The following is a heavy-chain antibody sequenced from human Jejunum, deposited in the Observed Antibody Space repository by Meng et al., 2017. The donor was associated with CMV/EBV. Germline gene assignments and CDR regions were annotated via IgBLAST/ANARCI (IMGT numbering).Heavy chain of an antibody. V-gene: IGHV6-1*01. CDR3: ARDRLWAFDI. D-gene: IGHD3-16*01. J-gene: IGHJ3*02. CDR2: TYYRSTWGN. CDR1: GDSVSSDSVA. Sequence: QAQLQQSGPGLVKPSQTLTLTCASSGDSVSSDSVAWNWIRQSPSRGLEWLGRTYYRSTWGNDYAISVKSRLTINPDTAKNQFSLQLNSVTPEDTAVYYCARDRLWAFDIWGQGTMVTVSS.